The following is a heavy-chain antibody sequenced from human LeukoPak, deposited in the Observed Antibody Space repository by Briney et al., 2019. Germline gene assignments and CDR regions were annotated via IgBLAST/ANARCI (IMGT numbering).Heavy chain of an antibody. CDR3: ARDPGRGIVVVSYYFDY. Sequence: SETLSLTCTVSGGSISSRSYYWGWIRQSPGKGLEWIGSIYYSGSTYYNPSLKSRVTISVDTSKNQFSLKLSSVTAADTAVYYCARDPGRGIVVVSYYFDYWGQGTLVTVSS. V-gene: IGHV4-39*07. CDR1: GGSISSRSYY. D-gene: IGHD3-22*01. CDR2: IYYSGST. J-gene: IGHJ4*02.